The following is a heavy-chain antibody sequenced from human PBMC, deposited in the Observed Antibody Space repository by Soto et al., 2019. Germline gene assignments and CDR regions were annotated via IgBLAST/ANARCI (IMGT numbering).Heavy chain of an antibody. D-gene: IGHD3-10*01. V-gene: IGHV1-69*13. CDR2: IMPIFGTP. CDR3: ARVHSSGIFYFVDP. J-gene: IGHJ5*02. Sequence: SLKVSCKASGGTFDSYVISWLRQAPGQGLEWMGGIMPIFGTPNYAQKFRGRVTISADESTSTAYLELSSLTSDDTAVYYCARVHSSGIFYFVDPWGQGTLVTVSS. CDR1: GGTFDSYV.